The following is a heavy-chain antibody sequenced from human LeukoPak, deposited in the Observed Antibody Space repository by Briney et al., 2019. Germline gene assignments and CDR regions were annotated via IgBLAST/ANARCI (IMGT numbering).Heavy chain of an antibody. J-gene: IGHJ4*02. Sequence: SVKVSCKASGGTFSSYAISWVRQAPGQGLEWMGGIIPIFGTANYAQKFQGRVTITTDESTSTAYMEPSSLRSEDTAVYYCARSIAAAGMATGYYWGQGTLVTVSS. CDR1: GGTFSSYA. V-gene: IGHV1-69*05. CDR2: IIPIFGTA. CDR3: ARSIAAAGMATGYY. D-gene: IGHD6-13*01.